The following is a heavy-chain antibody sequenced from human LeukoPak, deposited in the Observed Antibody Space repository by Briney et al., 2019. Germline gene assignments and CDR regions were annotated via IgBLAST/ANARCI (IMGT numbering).Heavy chain of an antibody. CDR2: IIPIFGTA. CDR3: ASWMYSSSSLFDY. Sequence: GASVKVSCKASGGTFSSYAISWVRQAPGQGLEWMGGIIPIFGTANYAQKFQGRVTITTDESTSTAYMEPSSLRSEDTAVYYCASWMYSSSSLFDYWGQGTLVTVSS. J-gene: IGHJ4*02. D-gene: IGHD6-6*01. CDR1: GGTFSSYA. V-gene: IGHV1-69*05.